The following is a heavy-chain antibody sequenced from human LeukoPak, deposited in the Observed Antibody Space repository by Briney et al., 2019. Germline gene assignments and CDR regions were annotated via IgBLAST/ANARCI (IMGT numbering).Heavy chain of an antibody. CDR3: ARELNDSSFDY. D-gene: IGHD3-22*01. Sequence: EASVKVSCKASGYTFTGYYMHWVRQAPGQGLEWMGWINPNSGGTNYAQKFQGRVTMTRDTSISTAYMDLSRLGSDDTAVYYCARELNDSSFDYWGQGTLVTVSS. CDR1: GYTFTGYY. J-gene: IGHJ4*02. CDR2: INPNSGGT. V-gene: IGHV1-2*02.